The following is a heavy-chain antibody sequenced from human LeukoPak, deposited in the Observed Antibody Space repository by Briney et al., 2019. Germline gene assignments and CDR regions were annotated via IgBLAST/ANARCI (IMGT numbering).Heavy chain of an antibody. CDR1: GGSISSSVW. J-gene: IGHJ6*03. CDR3: ARDVRGSGMDV. CDR2: IYHSGST. V-gene: IGHV4-4*02. D-gene: IGHD3-10*01. Sequence: SGTLSLTCAVSGGSISSSVWWSWVRQPPGKGLEWIGEIYHSGSTNYNPSLKSRVTISVDKSTNQFSLKVISVAAADTAVYYCARDVRGSGMDVWGKGTTVTVSS.